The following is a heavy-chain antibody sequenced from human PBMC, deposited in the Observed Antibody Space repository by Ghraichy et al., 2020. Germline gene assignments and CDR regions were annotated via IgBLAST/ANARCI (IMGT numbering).Heavy chain of an antibody. D-gene: IGHD2-2*02. J-gene: IGHJ2*01. CDR1: GASMSNYY. V-gene: IGHV4-4*07. Sequence: SETLSLTCTVSGASMSNYYWGWIRQPAGKGLEWIGRVFVDGTTDYSPSLQSRVTLSEDSSKNQFSLSLSSVTAADPAIYFCARGPETAEVYTDYWYFDLWSRGTLVIVSS. CDR3: ARGPETAEVYTDYWYFDL. CDR2: VFVDGTT.